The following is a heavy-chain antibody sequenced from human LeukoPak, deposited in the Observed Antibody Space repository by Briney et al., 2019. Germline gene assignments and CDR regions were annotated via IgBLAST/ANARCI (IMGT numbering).Heavy chain of an antibody. CDR2: INPNSGGT. Sequence: ASVEVSCKASGYTFTGYYMHWVRQAPGQGLEWMGRINPNSGGTNYAQKFQGRVTMTRDTSISTAYMELSRLRSDDTAVYYCARAGTGSGRYFDYWGQGTLVTVSS. D-gene: IGHD1-14*01. J-gene: IGHJ4*02. V-gene: IGHV1-2*06. CDR3: ARAGTGSGRYFDY. CDR1: GYTFTGYY.